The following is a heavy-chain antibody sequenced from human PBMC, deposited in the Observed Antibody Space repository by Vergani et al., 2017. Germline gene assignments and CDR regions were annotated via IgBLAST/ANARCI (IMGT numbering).Heavy chain of an antibody. J-gene: IGHJ5*02. V-gene: IGHV4-34*02. CDR3: SRGRNHYFEAPYEA. Sequence: QVQLQQWGATVLKPSETLSLTCAVYGVSFKNYFWNWIRQTPEKGLEWVGEVDYSDCPNYNPSHRGRVTISVDTLKNQFSLRVQSVNVADTAIYYCSRGRNHYFEAPYEAWGQGTPVTVAS. CDR1: GVSFKNYF. D-gene: IGHD3-9*01. CDR2: VDYSDCP.